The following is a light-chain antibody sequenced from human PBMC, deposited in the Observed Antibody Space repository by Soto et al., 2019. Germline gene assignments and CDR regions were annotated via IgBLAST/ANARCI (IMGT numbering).Light chain of an antibody. J-gene: IGKJ4*01. CDR2: DAS. V-gene: IGKV1-33*01. Sequence: DSQMTQNPTSLSSSVGDRVTITCRASQGISNYLNWYQQKPGKAPKLLIYDASNLETGVPSRFSGSGSGTDFTFTISSLQPEDIATYYCQQYDNFLTSAGLTKV. CDR3: QQYDNFLT. CDR1: QGISNY.